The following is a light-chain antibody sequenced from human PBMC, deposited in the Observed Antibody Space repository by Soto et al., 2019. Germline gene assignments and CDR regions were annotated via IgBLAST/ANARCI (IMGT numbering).Light chain of an antibody. J-gene: IGKJ1*01. CDR2: DAS. CDR1: QDISNY. V-gene: IGKV1-33*01. CDR3: QQYNSYSWT. Sequence: DIHMTQSPSSLSASVGHRVTITCQASQDISNYLNWYQQKTGKAPKLPIYDASNLETGVPSRFTGSGSGTEFTLTISRLQTDVFATYYCQQYNSYSWTFGPGTKV.